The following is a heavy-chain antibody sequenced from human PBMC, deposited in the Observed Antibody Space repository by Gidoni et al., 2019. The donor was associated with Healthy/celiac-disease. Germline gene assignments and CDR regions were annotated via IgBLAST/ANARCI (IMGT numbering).Heavy chain of an antibody. CDR2: IKSKTDGGTT. J-gene: IGHJ4*02. D-gene: IGHD1-26*01. CDR3: TTDPLVGDNSFDY. Sequence: EVQLVESGGGLVNPVGSFRLSCAASGFTFCNAWMRWVRQAPGQGLAWVGRIKSKTDGGTTDYAAPVKGRFTISSDDSKNTLYLQMNSLKTEDTAVYYCTTDPLVGDNSFDYWGQGTLVTVSS. CDR1: GFTFCNAW. V-gene: IGHV3-15*01.